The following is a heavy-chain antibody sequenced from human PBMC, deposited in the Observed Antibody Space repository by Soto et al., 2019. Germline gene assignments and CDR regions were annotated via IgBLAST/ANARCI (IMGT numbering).Heavy chain of an antibody. J-gene: IGHJ4*02. CDR1: GFTFSKYA. D-gene: IGHD3-22*01. CDR2: ISGSGGTT. V-gene: IGHV3-23*01. Sequence: GGSLRLSCAASGFTFSKYALSWVRQAPGKGLEWVSAISGSGGTTHYADSVKGRVTISRGNSKDTVFLQMNSLRAEDTAVYSCAKYYYDRSGSPLAFDYWGQGTLVTVS. CDR3: AKYYYDRSGSPLAFDY.